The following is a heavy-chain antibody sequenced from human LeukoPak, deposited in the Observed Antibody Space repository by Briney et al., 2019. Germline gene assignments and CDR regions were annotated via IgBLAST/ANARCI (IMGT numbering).Heavy chain of an antibody. CDR1: GYTFTSYY. J-gene: IGHJ4*02. Sequence: ASVKVSCKASGYTFTSYYMHWVRQAPGQGLEWMGIINPSGGSTSYAQKFQGRVTMTRDMSTSTVYMELSSLRSEDTAVYYCARAGYTYYYGSGSYYRKGFDYWGQGTLVTVSS. D-gene: IGHD3-10*01. V-gene: IGHV1-46*01. CDR2: INPSGGST. CDR3: ARAGYTYYYGSGSYYRKGFDY.